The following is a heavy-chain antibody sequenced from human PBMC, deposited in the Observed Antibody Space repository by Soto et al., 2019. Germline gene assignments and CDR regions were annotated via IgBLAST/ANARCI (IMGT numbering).Heavy chain of an antibody. CDR1: GFTFSSYW. Sequence: GGSLRLSCAASGFTFSSYWMSWVRQAPGKGLEWVANIKQDGSEKYYVDSVKGRFTISRDNAKNSLYLQMNSLRAEDTAVYYCASGIAAQGDAFDIWGQGTMVTVSS. CDR2: IKQDGSEK. V-gene: IGHV3-7*01. D-gene: IGHD6-6*01. CDR3: ASGIAAQGDAFDI. J-gene: IGHJ3*02.